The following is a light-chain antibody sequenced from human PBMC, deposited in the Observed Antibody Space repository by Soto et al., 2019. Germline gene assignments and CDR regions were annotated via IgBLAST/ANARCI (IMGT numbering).Light chain of an antibody. Sequence: IVLTHSPGTLSLSPGERATLSCRASQSVSSSYLAWYQQKPGQAPRLLIYGASSRATGIPDRFSGSGSGTEFTLTIDRLQSADFAVYYCQQYDRWPVNFGGGTKVDIK. CDR3: QQYDRWPVN. V-gene: IGKV3-20*01. CDR1: QSVSSSY. CDR2: GAS. J-gene: IGKJ4*01.